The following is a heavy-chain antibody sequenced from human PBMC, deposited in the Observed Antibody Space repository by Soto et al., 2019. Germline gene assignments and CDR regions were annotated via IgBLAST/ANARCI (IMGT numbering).Heavy chain of an antibody. J-gene: IGHJ5*02. V-gene: IGHV1-69*13. CDR1: GGTFSSYA. CDR2: IIPIFGTA. D-gene: IGHD2-15*01. CDR3: ARDLRLAVYCSGGSCYNNWFDP. Sequence: ASVKVSCKASGGTFSSYAISWVRQAPGQGLEWMGGIIPIFGTANYAQKFQGRVTITADESTSTAYMELSSLRSEDTAVYYCARDLRLAVYCSGGSCYNNWFDPWGQGTLVTVSS.